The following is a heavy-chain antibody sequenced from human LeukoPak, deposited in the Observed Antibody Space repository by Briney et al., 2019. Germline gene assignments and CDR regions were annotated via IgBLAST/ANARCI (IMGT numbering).Heavy chain of an antibody. CDR1: GGSISSYY. CDR2: TYYSGST. J-gene: IGHJ6*03. Sequence: SETLSLTCTVSGGSISSYYWGWIRQPPGKGLEWIGTTYYSGSTYYNPSLTSRVTISVDTSKNQFSLKLSSVTAADTAVYYCARHKDYYYSYMNVWGKGTTVTISS. CDR3: ARHKDYYYSYMNV. V-gene: IGHV4-39*01.